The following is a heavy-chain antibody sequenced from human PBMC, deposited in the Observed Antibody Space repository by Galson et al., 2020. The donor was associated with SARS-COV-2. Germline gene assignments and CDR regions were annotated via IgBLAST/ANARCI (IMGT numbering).Heavy chain of an antibody. Sequence: TLSLTCTVSGGSISSSSYYWGWVRQPPGKGLEWIGNIYYSGRSYYNPSLKSRLTISVDTSKNQFSLNLSSVTAADTAVYYCARLGTGGWAYYFDYWGQGTLVTVSS. V-gene: IGHV4-39*01. J-gene: IGHJ4*02. D-gene: IGHD6-19*01. CDR2: IYYSGRS. CDR3: ARLGTGGWAYYFDY. CDR1: GGSISSSSYY.